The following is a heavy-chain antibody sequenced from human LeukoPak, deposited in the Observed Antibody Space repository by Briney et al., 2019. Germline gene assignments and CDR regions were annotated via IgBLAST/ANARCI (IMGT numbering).Heavy chain of an antibody. J-gene: IGHJ1*01. CDR3: ARDGCSSTSCSQFQR. Sequence: GGSLRLSCAASGFTFSSYAMHWVRQAPGKGLEWVAVISYDGSNKYYADSVKGRFTISRDNSKNTLYLQMNSLRAEDTAVYYCARDGCSSTSCSQFQRWGQGTLVTVSS. CDR1: GFTFSSYA. D-gene: IGHD2-2*01. CDR2: ISYDGSNK. V-gene: IGHV3-30*04.